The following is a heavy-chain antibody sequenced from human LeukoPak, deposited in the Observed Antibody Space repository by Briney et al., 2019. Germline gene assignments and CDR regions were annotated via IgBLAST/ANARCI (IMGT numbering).Heavy chain of an antibody. Sequence: GASVKVSCKASGGTFSSSAISWVRQAPGQGLEWMGGIIPIFGTANYAQKFQGRVTITADESTSTAYMELSSLRSEDTAVYYCARDMSSGWSFDYWGQGTLVTVSS. D-gene: IGHD6-19*01. J-gene: IGHJ4*02. CDR3: ARDMSSGWSFDY. CDR2: IIPIFGTA. CDR1: GGTFSSSA. V-gene: IGHV1-69*13.